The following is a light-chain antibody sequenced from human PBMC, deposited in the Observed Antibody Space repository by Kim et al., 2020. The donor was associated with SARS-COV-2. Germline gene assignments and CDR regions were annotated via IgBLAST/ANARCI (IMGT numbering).Light chain of an antibody. CDR2: APS. CDR1: QGIRQY. J-gene: IGKJ5*01. Sequence: DIQMTQSPSSLSASVGDTVTITCRASQGIRQYLAWFRQKPGKAPESLIYAPSSLEGGVPSKFSGHGSGTDFTLTITGLQPEDSATYFCQQYYSYPITFGQGTRLEIK. CDR3: QQYYSYPIT. V-gene: IGKV1-16*02.